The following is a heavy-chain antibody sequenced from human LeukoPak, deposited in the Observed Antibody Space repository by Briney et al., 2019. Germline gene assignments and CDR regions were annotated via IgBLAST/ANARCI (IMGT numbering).Heavy chain of an antibody. CDR2: IKQDGSEK. CDR3: ARGHRIITGNSYYFDY. J-gene: IGHJ4*02. Sequence: GGSPRLSCAASGFTFSSYWMSWVRQAPGKGLEWVANIKQDGSEKYYVDSVKGRFTISRDNAKNSLYLQMNSLRAEDTAVYYCARGHRIITGNSYYFDYWGQGTLDTVSS. CDR1: GFTFSSYW. D-gene: IGHD1-20*01. V-gene: IGHV3-7*01.